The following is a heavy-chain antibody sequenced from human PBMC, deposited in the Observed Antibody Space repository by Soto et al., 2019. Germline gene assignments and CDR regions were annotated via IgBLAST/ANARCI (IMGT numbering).Heavy chain of an antibody. CDR3: AVTVWYSSGSHEGGYYYYGMDV. CDR2: IIPIFGTA. J-gene: IGHJ6*02. V-gene: IGHV1-69*13. CDR1: GGTFSSYA. D-gene: IGHD6-19*01. Sequence: ASVKVSCKASGGTFSSYAISWVRQAPGQGLEWMGGIIPIFGTANYAQKFQGRVTITADESTSTAYMELSSLRSEDTAVYYCAVTVWYSSGSHEGGYYYYGMDVWGQGTTVTVSS.